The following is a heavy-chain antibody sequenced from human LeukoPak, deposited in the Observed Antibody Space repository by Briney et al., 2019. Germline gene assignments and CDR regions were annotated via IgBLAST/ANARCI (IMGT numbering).Heavy chain of an antibody. CDR2: INWNGGST. CDR3: PRDLGEYSSSWFDY. V-gene: IGHV3-20*04. CDR1: GFTFDDYG. D-gene: IGHD6-13*01. Sequence: GSLRLSCAASGFTFDDYGMSWVRQAPGKGLEWVSGINWNGGSTGYADSVKGRFTISRDNAKNSLYLQMNSLRAEDTALYYCPRDLGEYSSSWFDYWGQVTLVTVSS. J-gene: IGHJ4*02.